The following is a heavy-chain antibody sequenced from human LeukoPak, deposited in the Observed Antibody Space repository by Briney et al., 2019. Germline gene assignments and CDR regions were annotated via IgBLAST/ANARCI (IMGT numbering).Heavy chain of an antibody. CDR2: IYYSGST. J-gene: IGHJ4*02. V-gene: IGHV4-59*01. CDR1: GGSISIYY. Sequence: SETLSLTCPVSGGSISIYYWSWIRQPPGKGLEWIGYIYYSGSTNYNPSLKSRVTISVDTSKNQFSLKLSSVTAADTAVYYCARRVTRGYYFDYWGQGTLVTVSS. CDR3: ARRVTRGYYFDY. D-gene: IGHD5-18*01.